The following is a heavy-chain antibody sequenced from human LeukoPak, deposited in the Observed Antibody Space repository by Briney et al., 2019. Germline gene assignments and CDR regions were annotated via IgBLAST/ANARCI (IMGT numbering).Heavy chain of an antibody. CDR2: IYYSGST. J-gene: IGHJ4*02. Sequence: PSETLSLTCTVSGGSISSSSYYWGWIRQPPGKGLEWIGSIYYSGSTYYNPSLKSRVTISVDTSKNQFSLKLSSVTAADTAVYCCARGSSDYRYFDYWGQGTLVTVSS. CDR3: ARGSSDYRYFDY. D-gene: IGHD4-17*01. CDR1: GGSISSSSYY. V-gene: IGHV4-39*01.